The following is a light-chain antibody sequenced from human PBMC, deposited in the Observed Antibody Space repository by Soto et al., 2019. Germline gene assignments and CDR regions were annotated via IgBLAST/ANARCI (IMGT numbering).Light chain of an antibody. CDR2: KIS. Sequence: DIVMTQTPLSSPVNLGQPASISCRPSQNLLHSDGNTYLSWLPQRPGQPPRLLIYKISNRFSGVPCIFSGSGAGSDLTMKVSTVEAEDDGVSYCMQATQFPHETFGGETKVEIK. CDR1: QNLLHSDGNTY. V-gene: IGKV2-24*01. J-gene: IGKJ4*01. CDR3: MQATQFPHET.